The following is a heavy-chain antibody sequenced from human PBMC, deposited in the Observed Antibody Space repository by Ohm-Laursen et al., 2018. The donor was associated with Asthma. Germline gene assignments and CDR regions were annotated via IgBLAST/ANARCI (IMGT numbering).Heavy chain of an antibody. CDR1: GFTFSSYA. J-gene: IGHJ4*02. D-gene: IGHD3-22*01. CDR3: ARAPPNYYYDSSGPFDY. V-gene: IGHV3-23*01. Sequence: SLRLSCAASGFTFSSYAMSWVRQAPGKGLEWVSGISSSGGSTYYADNVKGRFTISRDNSKNTLYLQMNSLRAEDTAVYYCARAPPNYYYDSSGPFDYWGQGTLVTVSS. CDR2: ISSSGGST.